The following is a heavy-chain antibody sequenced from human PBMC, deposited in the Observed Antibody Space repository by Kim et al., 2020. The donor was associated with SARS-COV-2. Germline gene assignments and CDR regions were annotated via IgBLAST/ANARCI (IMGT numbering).Heavy chain of an antibody. CDR2: ISWDGSSA. CDR1: GFNFDDST. J-gene: IGHJ3*01. D-gene: IGHD3-22*01. Sequence: GGSLRLSCSASGFNFDDSTMHWVRQVPGKGLEWVSLISWDGSSANYVDSVKGRFTISRDNIRRSLYLQMNSLRTDDTAVYYCVKLSSGASFDLGGQGTMVTVSS. CDR3: VKLSSGASFDL. V-gene: IGHV3-43*01.